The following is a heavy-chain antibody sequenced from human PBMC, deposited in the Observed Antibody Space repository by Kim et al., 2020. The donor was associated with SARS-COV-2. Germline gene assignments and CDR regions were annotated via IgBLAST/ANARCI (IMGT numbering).Heavy chain of an antibody. J-gene: IGHJ4*02. V-gene: IGHV3-11*01. Sequence: YYGDSEKGRFTVSRDNAKNSLYLQMDGLRAEDTAVYYCARAEGLAAIDYWGQGSLVVVSS. CDR3: ARAEGLAAIDY. D-gene: IGHD6-25*01.